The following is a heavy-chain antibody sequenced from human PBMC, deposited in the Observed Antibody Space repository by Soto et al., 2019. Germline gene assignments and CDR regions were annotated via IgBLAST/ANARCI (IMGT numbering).Heavy chain of an antibody. CDR3: ARDGRKELWAEGLNAMDV. Sequence: QVQLVQSGPEVKKPAASVNVSCKASAYSYTSYGISWVRQAPGQGLEWMGWISAYNGQTNYAQKFRGRVTFTTDASTSTAFMQLRSLRSDDTAMYYCARDGRKELWAEGLNAMDVWGQGTTVTV. CDR1: AYSYTSYG. V-gene: IGHV1-18*01. J-gene: IGHJ6*02. D-gene: IGHD3-16*01. CDR2: ISAYNGQT.